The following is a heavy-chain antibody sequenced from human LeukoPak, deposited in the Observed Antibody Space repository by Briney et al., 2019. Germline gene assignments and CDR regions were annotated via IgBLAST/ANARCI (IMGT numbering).Heavy chain of an antibody. V-gene: IGHV3-53*01. J-gene: IGHJ4*02. Sequence: GGSLRLSCTVSGFTVSSNSMSWVRQAPGKGLEWVSFIYSDNTHYTDSVKGRFTISRDNSKNTLYLQMNSLRAEDTAVYYCARRAGAYSHPYDYWGQGTLVTVSS. CDR2: IYSDNT. CDR1: GFTVSSNS. D-gene: IGHD4/OR15-4a*01. CDR3: ARRAGAYSHPYDY.